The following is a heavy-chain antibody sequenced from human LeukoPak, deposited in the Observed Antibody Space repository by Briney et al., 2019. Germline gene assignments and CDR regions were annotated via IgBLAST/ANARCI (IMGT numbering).Heavy chain of an antibody. CDR3: ARVQAGFSGDEGLAP. J-gene: IGHJ5*02. V-gene: IGHV3-48*01. Sequence: TGGSLRLSCAASGFTFSPYSMNWVRQAPGKGLEWISYITGSSSTIYYADSVKGRFTISRDNAKNLLYLQMNSLRAEDTAVYYCARVQAGFSGDEGLAPWGQGTLVTVSS. D-gene: IGHD2-15*01. CDR2: ITGSSSTI. CDR1: GFTFSPYS.